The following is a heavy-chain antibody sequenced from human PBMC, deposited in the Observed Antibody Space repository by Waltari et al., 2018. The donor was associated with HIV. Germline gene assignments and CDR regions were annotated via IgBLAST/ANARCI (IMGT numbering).Heavy chain of an antibody. CDR1: GFTFSSYS. J-gene: IGHJ4*02. V-gene: IGHV3-21*01. CDR3: ARTDFGGNIGGGY. CDR2: LSSSSSYI. D-gene: IGHD4-17*01. Sequence: EVQLVESGGGLVKPGGSLRLSCAASGFTFSSYSMNWVRQAPGKGVEWVASLSSSSSYIDSADSLKGRFPISRDNAKNSLYLQMNRLRAEDTAWYYCARTDFGGNIGGGYWGQGTLVTVSS.